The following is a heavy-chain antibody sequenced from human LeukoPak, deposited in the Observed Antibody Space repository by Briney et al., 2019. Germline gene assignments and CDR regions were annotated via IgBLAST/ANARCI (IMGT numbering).Heavy chain of an antibody. CDR3: ARGPHPYTSGWYHFDY. D-gene: IGHD6-19*01. CDR2: ISSSGSTK. Sequence: PGGSLRLSCAASGFTFSSYGMNWVRQAPGKGLEWVSYISSSGSTKYYADSVKGRFTISRDNAKNSLYLQMNSLRVEDTALYYCARGPHPYTSGWYHFDYWGQGTLVTVSS. V-gene: IGHV3-48*04. CDR1: GFTFSSYG. J-gene: IGHJ4*02.